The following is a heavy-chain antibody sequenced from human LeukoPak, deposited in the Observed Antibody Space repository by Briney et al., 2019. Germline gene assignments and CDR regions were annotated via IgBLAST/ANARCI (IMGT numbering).Heavy chain of an antibody. CDR1: GGSISSSSYY. D-gene: IGHD3-22*01. V-gene: IGHV4-61*02. CDR2: IYTSGST. J-gene: IGHJ5*02. CDR3: ARADSSGYYSDNWFDP. Sequence: SETLSLTCTVSGGSISSSSYYWGWIRQPAGKGLEWIGRIYTSGSTNYNPSLKSRVTMSIDTSKNQFYLKLSSVTAADTAVYYCARADSSGYYSDNWFDPWGQGTLVTVSS.